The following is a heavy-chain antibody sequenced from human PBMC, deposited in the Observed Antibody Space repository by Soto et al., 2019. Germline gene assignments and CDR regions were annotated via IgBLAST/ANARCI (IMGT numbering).Heavy chain of an antibody. J-gene: IGHJ6*03. CDR2: MNPNSGNT. CDR3: ARETTAAGPYYYYYMDV. V-gene: IGHV1-8*01. CDR1: GYTSTSYD. D-gene: IGHD6-13*01. Sequence: ASVKVSCKASGYTSTSYDINWVRQATGQGLEWMGWMNPNSGNTGYAQKFQGRVTMTRNTSISTAYMELSSLRSEDTAVYYCARETTAAGPYYYYYMDVWGKGTTVTV.